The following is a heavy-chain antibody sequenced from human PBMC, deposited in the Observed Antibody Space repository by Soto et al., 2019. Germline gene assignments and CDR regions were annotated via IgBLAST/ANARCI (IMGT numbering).Heavy chain of an antibody. J-gene: IGHJ6*02. V-gene: IGHV5-10-1*01. D-gene: IGHD2-21*02. Sequence: GAAQKISWKCSGYSFTSYWISWVRQMAGRGLGRMGRIDICDSYTNYSPSFGGHVTISADKSISTAYLQWSRLKASAAVMYYSARVTRVAPNYGMDVWGQGTTVTVSS. CDR1: GYSFTSYW. CDR3: ARVTRVAPNYGMDV. CDR2: IDICDSYT.